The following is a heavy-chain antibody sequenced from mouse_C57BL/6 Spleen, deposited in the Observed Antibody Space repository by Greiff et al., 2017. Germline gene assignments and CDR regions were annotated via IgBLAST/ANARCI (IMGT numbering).Heavy chain of an antibody. CDR3: ARVNWDRGFDY. CDR2: ISDGGSYT. V-gene: IGHV5-4*01. J-gene: IGHJ2*01. Sequence: EVQGVESGGGLVKPGGSLKLSCAASGFTFSSYAMSWVRQTPEKRLEWVATISDGGSYTYYPDNVKGRFTISRDNAKNNLYLQMSHLKSEDTAMYYCARVNWDRGFDYWGQGTTLTVSS. CDR1: GFTFSSYA. D-gene: IGHD4-1*01.